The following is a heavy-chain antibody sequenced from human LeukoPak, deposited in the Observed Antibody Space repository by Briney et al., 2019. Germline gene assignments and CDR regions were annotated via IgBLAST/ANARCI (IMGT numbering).Heavy chain of an antibody. CDR2: INTNTGNP. CDR3: ARGYYYDSSGYYQVDY. V-gene: IGHV7-4-1*02. D-gene: IGHD3-22*01. J-gene: IGHJ4*02. Sequence: ASVKVSCKASGYTFTSYGISWVRQAPGQGLEWMGWINTNTGNPTYAQGFTGRFVFSLDTSVSTAYLQISSLKAEDTAVYYCARGYYYDSSGYYQVDYWGQGTLVTVSS. CDR1: GYTFTSYG.